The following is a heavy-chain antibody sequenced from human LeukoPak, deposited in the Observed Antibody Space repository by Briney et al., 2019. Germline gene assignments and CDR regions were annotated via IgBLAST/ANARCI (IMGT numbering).Heavy chain of an antibody. Sequence: GGSLRLSCAASGFTFSSYWMSWVRQAPGKGLEWVANIKQDGSEKYYVDSVKGRFTISRDNAKNSLYLQMNSLRAEDTAVYYCARDGPDSSSSLSDYWGQGTLVTVSS. CDR3: ARDGPDSSSSLSDY. D-gene: IGHD6-6*01. J-gene: IGHJ4*02. CDR2: IKQDGSEK. CDR1: GFTFSSYW. V-gene: IGHV3-7*01.